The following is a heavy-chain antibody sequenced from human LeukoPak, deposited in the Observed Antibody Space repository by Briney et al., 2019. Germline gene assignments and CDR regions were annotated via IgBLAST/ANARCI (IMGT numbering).Heavy chain of an antibody. D-gene: IGHD2-2*01. CDR1: GFTFSRYG. Sequence: PGRSLRLSCAASGFTFSRYGMHWVRQAPGKGLVWVAVIWDDGSNKYYADSVKGRFTISRDNSKNTLYLEMNSLRVENTAVYYCASRSPASDYWGQGTLVTVSS. V-gene: IGHV3-33*01. CDR3: ASRSPASDY. J-gene: IGHJ4*02. CDR2: IWDDGSNK.